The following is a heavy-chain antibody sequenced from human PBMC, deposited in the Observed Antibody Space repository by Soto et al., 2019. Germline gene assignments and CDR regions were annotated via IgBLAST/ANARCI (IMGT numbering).Heavy chain of an antibody. CDR2: IYHSGST. V-gene: IGHV4-4*02. Sequence: SETLSLTCAVSGGSISSSNWWNWVRQPPGKGLEWIGEIYHSGSTNYNPSLKSRVTISVDKSKNQFSLKLSSVTAADTAVYYCARVNLDTTVTTEWFDPWGQGTLVTVSS. CDR3: ARVNLDTTVTTEWFDP. J-gene: IGHJ5*02. CDR1: GGSISSSNW. D-gene: IGHD4-17*01.